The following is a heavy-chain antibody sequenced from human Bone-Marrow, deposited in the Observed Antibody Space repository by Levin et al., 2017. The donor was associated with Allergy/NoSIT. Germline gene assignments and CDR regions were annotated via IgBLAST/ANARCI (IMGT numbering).Heavy chain of an antibody. Sequence: GGSLRLSCTASGFTFTRYGMHWVRQAPGKGPEWVALISFDGSNKDYADSVKGRFTISRDNSNNTLYLQMNSLRAEDTAVYYCAKDLWDDVWSDYLFESWGQGTLVTVSS. D-gene: IGHD3-3*01. CDR1: GFTFTRYG. J-gene: IGHJ4*02. CDR3: AKDLWDDVWSDYLFES. V-gene: IGHV3-30*18. CDR2: ISFDGSNK.